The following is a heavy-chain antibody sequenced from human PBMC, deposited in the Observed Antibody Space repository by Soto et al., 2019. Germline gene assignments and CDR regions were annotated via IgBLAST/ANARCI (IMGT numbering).Heavy chain of an antibody. V-gene: IGHV3-9*01. CDR3: AKDDSGSGMYGMDV. CDR1: GFTFDDYA. D-gene: IGHD3-10*01. Sequence: PGGSLRLSCAASGFTFDDYAMHWVRQAPGKGLEWVSGISWNSGSIGYADSVKGRFTISRDNAKNSLYLQMNSLRAEDTALYYCAKDDSGSGMYGMDVWGQGTTVTVSS. CDR2: ISWNSGSI. J-gene: IGHJ6*02.